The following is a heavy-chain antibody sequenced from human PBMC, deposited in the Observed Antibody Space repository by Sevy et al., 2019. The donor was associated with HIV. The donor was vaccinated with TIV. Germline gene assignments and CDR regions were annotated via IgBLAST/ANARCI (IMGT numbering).Heavy chain of an antibody. D-gene: IGHD3-22*01. V-gene: IGHV3-21*01. Sequence: GGALRLSCAASGFTFSPYIINWVRQAPGKGLEWVSSISSSSAYIYYADSVKGRLAISRDNAKNSVYLQMNSLRAEDTAVYFCARDSGYYDSRKAFDYWGQGTLVTVSS. CDR3: ARDSGYYDSRKAFDY. J-gene: IGHJ4*02. CDR2: ISSSSAYI. CDR1: GFTFSPYI.